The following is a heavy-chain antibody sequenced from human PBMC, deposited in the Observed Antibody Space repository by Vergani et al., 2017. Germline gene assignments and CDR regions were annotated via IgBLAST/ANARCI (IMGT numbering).Heavy chain of an antibody. CDR3: ARGPTAMVTGFDY. CDR1: GFTFSSYG. Sequence: QVQLVESGGGVVQPGRSLRLSCAASGFTFSSYGMHWVRQAPGKGLEWVAVIWYDGSNKYYADSVKGRFTISRDNSKNTLYLQMNSLRAEDTAVYYCARGPTAMVTGFDYWGQGTLVTVSS. D-gene: IGHD5-18*01. CDR2: IWYDGSNK. V-gene: IGHV3-33*01. J-gene: IGHJ4*02.